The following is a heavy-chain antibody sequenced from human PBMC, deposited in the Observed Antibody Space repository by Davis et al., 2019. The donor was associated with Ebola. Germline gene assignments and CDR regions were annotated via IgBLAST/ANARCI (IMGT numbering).Heavy chain of an antibody. D-gene: IGHD3-3*01. Sequence: PSETLSLTCTVSGGSISSYYWSWIRQPPGKGLEWIGYIYYSGSTNYNPSLKSRVTISVDTSKNQFSLKLSSVTAADTAVYYCASSITIFEYGMDVWGQGTMVTVSS. J-gene: IGHJ6*02. CDR3: ASSITIFEYGMDV. CDR2: IYYSGST. V-gene: IGHV4-59*12. CDR1: GGSISSYY.